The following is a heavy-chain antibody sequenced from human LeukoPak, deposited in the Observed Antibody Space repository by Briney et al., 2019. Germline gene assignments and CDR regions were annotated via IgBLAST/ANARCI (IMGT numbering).Heavy chain of an antibody. CDR3: AKMKAAAVVGAGTFDY. CDR2: ISGSGGST. D-gene: IGHD6-13*01. CDR1: GFTFSSYA. J-gene: IGHJ4*02. Sequence: PWGSLRLSCAASGFTFSSYAMSWVRQGPGQGLELVSAISGSGGSTSYADSVKGQFTISRDNSKNTLYLQMNSLRAEDTAVYYCAKMKAAAVVGAGTFDYWGQGTLVTVSS. V-gene: IGHV3-23*01.